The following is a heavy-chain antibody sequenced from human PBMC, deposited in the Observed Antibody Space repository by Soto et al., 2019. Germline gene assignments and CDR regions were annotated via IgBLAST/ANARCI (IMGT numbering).Heavy chain of an antibody. CDR2: VYYSGDT. Sequence: SETLSLTCTVSGGSISSYYWSWIRQPPGKGLEWIGYVYYSGDTNYDPSLKSRVTISLDTSKNQLSLRLSSVTAADTAVYYCARSPDSSGYYPRWYYYGMDVWGQGTTVTVSS. J-gene: IGHJ6*02. CDR1: GGSISSYY. CDR3: ARSPDSSGYYPRWYYYGMDV. V-gene: IGHV4-59*12. D-gene: IGHD3-22*01.